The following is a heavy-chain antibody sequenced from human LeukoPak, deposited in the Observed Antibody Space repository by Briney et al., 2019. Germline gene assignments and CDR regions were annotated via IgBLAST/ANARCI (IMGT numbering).Heavy chain of an antibody. V-gene: IGHV3-30*02. D-gene: IGHD2-2*02. Sequence: GGSLRLSCAASGFTFRSYGMHWVRQAPGKGLEWVAFIRYDGSNKYYADSVKGRFTISRDNSKNTLYLQMNSLRAEDTAVYYCARDDIVVVPAAIPWFDPWGQGTLVTVSS. J-gene: IGHJ5*02. CDR3: ARDDIVVVPAAIPWFDP. CDR2: IRYDGSNK. CDR1: GFTFRSYG.